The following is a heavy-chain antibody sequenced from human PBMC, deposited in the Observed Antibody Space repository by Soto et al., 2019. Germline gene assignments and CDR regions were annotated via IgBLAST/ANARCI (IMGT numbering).Heavy chain of an antibody. D-gene: IGHD3-3*01. J-gene: IGHJ3*02. CDR2: ISWNSGSI. V-gene: IGHV3-9*01. CDR1: GFTFDDYA. CDR3: AKGQRFLEWLPNDAFDI. Sequence: EVQLVESGGGLVQPGRSLRLSCAASGFTFDDYAMHWVRQAPGKGLEWVSGISWNSGSIGYADSVKGRFTISRDNAKNSLYLQMNSLRAEDTALYYCAKGQRFLEWLPNDAFDIWGQGTMVTVSS.